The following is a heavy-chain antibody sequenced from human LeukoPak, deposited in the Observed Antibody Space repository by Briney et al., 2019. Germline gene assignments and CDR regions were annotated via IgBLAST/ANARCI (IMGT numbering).Heavy chain of an antibody. V-gene: IGHV6-1*01. Sequence: SQTLSLTFAISGNSVSNNRAAWNWIRQSPSRGLEGLGRTYYRSKWYTDYAVSVKSRITINPDTSKNQFSLQLNSVTPEDTAVYYCAEEGGSGRLNWGQGTLVTVSS. D-gene: IGHD3-10*01. CDR2: TYYRSKWYT. CDR3: AEEGGSGRLN. CDR1: GNSVSNNRAA. J-gene: IGHJ4*02.